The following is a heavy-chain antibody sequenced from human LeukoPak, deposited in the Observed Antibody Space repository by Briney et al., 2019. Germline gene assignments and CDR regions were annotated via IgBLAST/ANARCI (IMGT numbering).Heavy chain of an antibody. D-gene: IGHD2-15*01. CDR1: GGSISSYY. V-gene: IGHV4-59*01. J-gene: IGHJ5*02. CDR3: AREIVVVAATGSYNWFDP. CDR2: IYYSGRT. Sequence: SETLSLTCTVSGGSISSYYWSWIRQPPGKGLEWIGYIYYSGRTNYNPSLKSRVTISVDTSKNQFSLKLSSVTAADTAVYYCAREIVVVAATGSYNWFDPWGQGTLVTVSS.